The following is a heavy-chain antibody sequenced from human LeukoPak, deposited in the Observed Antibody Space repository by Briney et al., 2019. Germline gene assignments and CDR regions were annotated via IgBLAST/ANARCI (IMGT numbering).Heavy chain of an antibody. J-gene: IGHJ4*02. D-gene: IGHD3-10*01. CDR3: ARNNADGEGRFGY. V-gene: IGHV7-4-1*02. CDR1: GYTFSDYD. Sequence: ASVKVSCKTSGYTFSDYDINWVRQAPGQGLEWMGWINTNTGNPTYAQGFTGRFVFSLDTSVSTAYLQISSLKAGDTAVYYCARNNADGEGRFGYWGQGTLVTVSS. CDR2: INTNTGNP.